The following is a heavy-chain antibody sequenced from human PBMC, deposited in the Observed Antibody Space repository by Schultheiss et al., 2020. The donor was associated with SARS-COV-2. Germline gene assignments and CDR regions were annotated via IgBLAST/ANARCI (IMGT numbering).Heavy chain of an antibody. CDR2: INSDGSST. CDR3: ASGLGLSGFDY. J-gene: IGHJ4*02. D-gene: IGHD2-15*01. V-gene: IGHV3-74*01. Sequence: GGSLRLSCAASGFTFSSYWMHWVRQAPGKGLVWVSRINSDGSSTSYADSVKGRFTISRDNAKNSLYLQMNSLRAEDTAVYYCASGLGLSGFDYWGQGTLVTVSS. CDR1: GFTFSSYW.